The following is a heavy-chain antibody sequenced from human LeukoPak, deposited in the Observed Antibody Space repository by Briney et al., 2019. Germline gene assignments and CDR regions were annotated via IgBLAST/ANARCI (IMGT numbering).Heavy chain of an antibody. D-gene: IGHD3-22*01. CDR2: INSDGSSA. V-gene: IGHV3-74*01. J-gene: IGHJ4*02. Sequence: GGSLRLSCSASGFTFNNYWMHWVRQAPGKGLVWVSGINSDGSSATYADSVKGRFTISRDNAKNTLYLEMNSLRAEDMAVYYCAIGVVITTAFDNWGQGTLVTVSS. CDR1: GFTFNNYW. CDR3: AIGVVITTAFDN.